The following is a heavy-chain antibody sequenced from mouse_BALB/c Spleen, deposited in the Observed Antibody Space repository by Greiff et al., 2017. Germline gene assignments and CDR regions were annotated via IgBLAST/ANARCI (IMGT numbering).Heavy chain of an antibody. Sequence: EVKLVESGPSLVKPSQTLSLTCSVTGDSITSGYWNWIRKFPGNKLEYMGYISYSGSTYYNPSLKSRISITRDTSKNQYYLQLNSVTTEDTATYYCARDKAEGYGSLYWGQGTTLTVSS. V-gene: IGHV3-8*02. D-gene: IGHD1-1*01. J-gene: IGHJ2*01. CDR1: GDSITSGY. CDR3: ARDKAEGYGSLY. CDR2: ISYSGST.